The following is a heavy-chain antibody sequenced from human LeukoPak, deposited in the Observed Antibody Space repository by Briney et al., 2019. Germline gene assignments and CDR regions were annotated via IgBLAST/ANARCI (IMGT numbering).Heavy chain of an antibody. CDR2: INPNSGGT. CDR1: GYTFTGYY. V-gene: IGHV1-2*02. Sequence: ASVKVSCKASGYTFTGYYIHWVRQAPGQGLEWMGWINPNSGGTNYAQKFQGRVTMTRDTSFSTAYMELSRLGSDDTAVYYCARGGYGVVVTAAWGFDPWGQGTLVTVSS. CDR3: ARGGYGVVVTAAWGFDP. D-gene: IGHD2-21*02. J-gene: IGHJ5*02.